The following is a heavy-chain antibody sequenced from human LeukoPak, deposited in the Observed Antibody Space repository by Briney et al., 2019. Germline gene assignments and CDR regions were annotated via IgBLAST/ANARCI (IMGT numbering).Heavy chain of an antibody. Sequence: ASVKVSCKASGYTFTSYYMHWVRQAPGQALEWMGIINPSGGSTSYAQKFQGRVTMTRDTSTSTVYMELSRLRSDDTAVYYCARGRGYCSSTSCYKIRSYHFDYWGQGTLVTVSS. V-gene: IGHV1-46*01. CDR1: GYTFTSYY. CDR3: ARGRGYCSSTSCYKIRSYHFDY. J-gene: IGHJ4*02. D-gene: IGHD2-2*02. CDR2: INPSGGST.